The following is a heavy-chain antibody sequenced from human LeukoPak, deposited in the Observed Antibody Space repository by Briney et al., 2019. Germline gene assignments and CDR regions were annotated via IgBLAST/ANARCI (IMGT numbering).Heavy chain of an antibody. CDR2: MNPNSGNT. V-gene: IGHV1-8*01. D-gene: IGHD6-13*01. J-gene: IGHJ4*02. CDR1: GYTFTSYD. Sequence: ASVKVSCKASGYTFTSYDINWVRQATGQGLEWMGWMNPNSGNTSYAQKFQGRVTMTRNTSISTAYMELSSLRSEDTAVCYCARGGAREQQQGFDYWGQGTLVTVSS. CDR3: ARGGAREQQQGFDY.